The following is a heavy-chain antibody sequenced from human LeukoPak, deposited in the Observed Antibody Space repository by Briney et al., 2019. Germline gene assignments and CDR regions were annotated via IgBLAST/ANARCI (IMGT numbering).Heavy chain of an antibody. D-gene: IGHD5-12*01. V-gene: IGHV4/OR15-8*01. CDR2: IYLYGTP. CDR1: VGAISSSKW. CDR3: ARQKWQHHGRDYYFNALAV. Sequence: SETLSLTCCVSVGAISSSKWWSWVRQSPVKRLEWTGEIYLYGTPNYTPPFTTRLTMSVARSRTPFSPTLPSVTAAATALYSCARQKWQHHGRDYYFNALAVCGPGTTVIASS. J-gene: IGHJ6*02.